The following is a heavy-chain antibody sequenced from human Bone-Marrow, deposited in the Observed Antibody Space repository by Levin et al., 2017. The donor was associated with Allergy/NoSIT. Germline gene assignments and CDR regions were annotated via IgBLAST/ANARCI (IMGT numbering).Heavy chain of an antibody. CDR2: INPSGGST. CDR3: AREIGVLGPSSYYDFWIGYLDY. J-gene: IGHJ4*02. CDR1: GYPFTDQY. Sequence: GESLKISCKASGYPFTDQYIHWLRQAPGQGLEWMGLINPSGGSTSYPQKFQGRVTVTMDTSTSTVYMELSSLRSEDTAVYYCAREIGVLGPSSYYDFWIGYLDYWGQGTLVTVSS. D-gene: IGHD3-3*01. V-gene: IGHV1-46*01.